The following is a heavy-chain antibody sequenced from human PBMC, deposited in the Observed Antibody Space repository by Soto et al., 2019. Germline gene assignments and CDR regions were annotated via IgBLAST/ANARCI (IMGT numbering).Heavy chain of an antibody. CDR2: ISSDGDTI. CDR1: GFTFHEYA. Sequence: EVQLIESGGGWVQPGTSLRVSCAASGFTFHEYAMHWVRQAPGKGLEWVSGISSDGDTIAYADSVQGRFTVFRDNAKNSLYLQINSLGAEDTALYYCTKGGYDLIYYFGMDVWGQGTTVTVSS. J-gene: IGHJ6*02. CDR3: TKGGYDLIYYFGMDV. V-gene: IGHV3-9*01. D-gene: IGHD5-12*01.